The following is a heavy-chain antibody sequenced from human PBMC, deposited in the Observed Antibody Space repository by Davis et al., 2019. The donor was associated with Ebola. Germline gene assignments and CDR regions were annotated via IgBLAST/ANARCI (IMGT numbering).Heavy chain of an antibody. V-gene: IGHV3-11*04. D-gene: IGHD4-23*01. J-gene: IGHJ4*02. CDR1: GFTFSDYY. CDR3: ARALTTVVTPVDY. CDR2: ISSSSSTI. Sequence: LKISCAASGFTFSDYYMSWIRQAPGKGLEWVSYISSSSSTIYYADSVKGRFTISRDNAKNSLYLQMNSLRDEDTAVYYCARALTTVVTPVDYWGQGTLVTVSS.